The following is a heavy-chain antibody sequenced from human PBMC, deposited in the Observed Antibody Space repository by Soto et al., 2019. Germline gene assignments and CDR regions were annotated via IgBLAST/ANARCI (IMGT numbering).Heavy chain of an antibody. CDR3: ARDPLWGTALVLWYFDL. CDR1: GFTFSSYA. J-gene: IGHJ2*01. Sequence: QVQLVESGGGVVQPGRSLRLSCAASGFTFSSYAMHWVRQAPGKGLEWVAVISYDGSNKYYADSVKGRFTISRDNSKNTLYLQMNSPRAEDKAVYYCARDPLWGTALVLWYFDLWGRGTLVTVSS. CDR2: ISYDGSNK. D-gene: IGHD5-18*01. V-gene: IGHV3-30-3*01.